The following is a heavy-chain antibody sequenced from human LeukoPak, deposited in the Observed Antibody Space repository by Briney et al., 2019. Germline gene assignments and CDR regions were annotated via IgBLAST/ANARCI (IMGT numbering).Heavy chain of an antibody. CDR1: GFSLSSYW. CDR3: TKDKGIINGFYYFDS. Sequence: GGSLRLSCAASGFSLSSYWMTWVRQAPGKGLEWVANINEDGSEKNYVDSVKGRFTISRDNAKTSLYLQMNSLRPGDTALYYCTKDKGIINGFYYFDSWGQGTLVAVSS. J-gene: IGHJ4*02. V-gene: IGHV3-7*03. CDR2: INEDGSEK. D-gene: IGHD3-10*01.